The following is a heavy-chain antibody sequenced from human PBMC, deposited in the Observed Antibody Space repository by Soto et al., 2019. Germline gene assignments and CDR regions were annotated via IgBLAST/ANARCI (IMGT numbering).Heavy chain of an antibody. D-gene: IGHD3-9*01. J-gene: IGHJ4*02. CDR1: GGSFSGYY. CDR2: INHSGST. Sequence: PSETLSLTCAVYGGSFSGYYWSWIRQPPGKGLEWIGEINHSGSTNYNPSLKSRVTISVDTSKNQFSLKLSSVTAADTAVYYCARARLTYYDILTGYYKYYFDYWGQGTLVTVSS. V-gene: IGHV4-34*01. CDR3: ARARLTYYDILTGYYKYYFDY.